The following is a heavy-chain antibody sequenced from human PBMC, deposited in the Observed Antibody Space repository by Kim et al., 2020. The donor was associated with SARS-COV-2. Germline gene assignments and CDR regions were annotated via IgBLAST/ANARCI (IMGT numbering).Heavy chain of an antibody. CDR3: VKDHDWSFHY. J-gene: IGHJ4*02. Sequence: GGSLRLSCAASGFTFSASVMRWVRQAPGKGLRWVSTITESGGTTFYADSVKGRFTITRDNSKDILYLQMNSLRVDDTAVYFCVKDHDWSFHYWGQGSLVTVSS. D-gene: IGHD3-9*01. CDR2: ITESGGTT. CDR1: GFTFSASV. V-gene: IGHV3-23*01.